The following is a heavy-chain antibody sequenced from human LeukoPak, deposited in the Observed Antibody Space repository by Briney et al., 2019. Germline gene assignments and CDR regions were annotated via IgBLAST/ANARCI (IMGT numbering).Heavy chain of an antibody. V-gene: IGHV3-21*01. J-gene: IGHJ6*03. CDR3: ARGPDSTIYYMDV. CDR1: GFRFSRYS. D-gene: IGHD6-13*01. CDR2: SSSRSTYI. Sequence: GSLRLSCAASGFRFSRYSINWVRQAPGKGLEWVSSSSSRSTYIFYADSVKGRFTISRDNAKNSLYLQMDSLRAEDTAVYYCARGPDSTIYYMDVWGKGTTVTVSS.